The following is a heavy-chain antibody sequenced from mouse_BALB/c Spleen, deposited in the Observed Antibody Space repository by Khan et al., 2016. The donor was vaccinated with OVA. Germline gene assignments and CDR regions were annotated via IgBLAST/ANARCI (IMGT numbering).Heavy chain of an antibody. CDR2: INPTSAYT. Sequence: QVQLQQSGAELAKPGASVKMSCKASGYTFTTYWMHWVKQRPGQGLEWIGYINPTSAYTDYNEKFKDKATLSADKAASTAYMQLSRLTSEDSAVYNCARDRNDYWGQGTTLTVSS. J-gene: IGHJ2*01. CDR3: ARDRNDY. V-gene: IGHV1-7*01. CDR1: GYTFTTYW.